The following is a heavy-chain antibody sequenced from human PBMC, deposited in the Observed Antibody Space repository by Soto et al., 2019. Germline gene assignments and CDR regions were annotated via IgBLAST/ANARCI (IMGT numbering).Heavy chain of an antibody. V-gene: IGHV3-53*02. Sequence: EVQLVETGGDLIQPGGSLRLSCAASGFTVSSNYMSWVRQAPGKGLEWVSVIYSGGSTYYADSVKGRFTISRDNSKNTLYLQMNSLRAEDTAVYYCARAYYDILTGYYYFDYWGQGTLVTFSS. CDR3: ARAYYDILTGYYYFDY. CDR2: IYSGGST. D-gene: IGHD3-9*01. CDR1: GFTVSSNY. J-gene: IGHJ4*02.